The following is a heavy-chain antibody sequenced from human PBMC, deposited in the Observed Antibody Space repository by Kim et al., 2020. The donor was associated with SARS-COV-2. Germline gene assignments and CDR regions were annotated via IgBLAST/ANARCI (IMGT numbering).Heavy chain of an antibody. Sequence: SVKVSCKASGGTFSSYTISWVRQAPGQGLEWMGRIIPILGIANYAQKFQGRVTITADKSTSTAYMELSSLRSEDTAVYYCARASYYYDSSGQDSDAFDIWGQGTMVTVSS. J-gene: IGHJ3*02. CDR2: IIPILGIA. CDR1: GGTFSSYT. CDR3: ARASYYYDSSGQDSDAFDI. V-gene: IGHV1-69*02. D-gene: IGHD3-22*01.